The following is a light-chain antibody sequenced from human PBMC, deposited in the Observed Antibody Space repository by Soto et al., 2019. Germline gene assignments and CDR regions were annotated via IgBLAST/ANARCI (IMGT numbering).Light chain of an antibody. CDR1: LSLSSF. V-gene: IGKV3-20*01. CDR2: GVS. J-gene: IGKJ2*01. CDR3: QQYGSAPMFT. Sequence: DIVLTQSPGTLSLSPGERATLSCRASLSLSSFLAWYQQKPGQAPRLLLYGVSRRATGIPDRFSGSGSGTDFTLTIASLEPEDFAVYCCQQYGSAPMFTFGQGTKLEIK.